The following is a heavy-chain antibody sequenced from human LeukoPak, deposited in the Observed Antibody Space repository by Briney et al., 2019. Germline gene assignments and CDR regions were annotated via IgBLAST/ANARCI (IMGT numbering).Heavy chain of an antibody. Sequence: PSQTLPLTCTVSGGSITSGGYYWSWIRQHPGKGLQWIGYIHYSGSTHYNPSLKSRLTMSADTSRNQFSLKMSSVTAADPAVYYCATTYCSGAACPNSFDPRGHGTLVNISS. CDR2: IHYSGST. CDR3: ATTYCSGAACPNSFDP. J-gene: IGHJ5*02. D-gene: IGHD2-15*01. V-gene: IGHV4-31*03. CDR1: GGSITSGGYY.